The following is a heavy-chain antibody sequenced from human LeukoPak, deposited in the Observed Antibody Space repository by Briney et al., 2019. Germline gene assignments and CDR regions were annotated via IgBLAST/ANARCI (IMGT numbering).Heavy chain of an antibody. CDR3: ARTREYSSSWYFPPFDP. Sequence: GASVEVSCKASGDTFTGYYMHWVRQAPGQGLEWMGWINPNSGGTNYAQKFQGRVTMTRDTSISTAYMELSRLRSDDTAVYYCARTREYSSSWYFPPFDPWGQRKMVTISS. CDR1: GDTFTGYY. CDR2: INPNSGGT. J-gene: IGHJ5*02. D-gene: IGHD6-13*01. V-gene: IGHV1-2*02.